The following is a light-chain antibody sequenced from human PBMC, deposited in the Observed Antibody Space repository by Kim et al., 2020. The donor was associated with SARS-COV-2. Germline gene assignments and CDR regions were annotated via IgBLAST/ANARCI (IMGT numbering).Light chain of an antibody. CDR2: GAS. J-gene: IGKJ4*01. CDR3: QELNTFPLT. V-gene: IGKV1-12*01. CDR1: EYIYTW. Sequence: ASVGDRVTITCRASEYIYTWLAWYQQQPGKAPKLLISGASNLQPGVPPRFSASGSGTDFTLTISSLQPEDFATYYCQELNTFPLTFGGGTKV.